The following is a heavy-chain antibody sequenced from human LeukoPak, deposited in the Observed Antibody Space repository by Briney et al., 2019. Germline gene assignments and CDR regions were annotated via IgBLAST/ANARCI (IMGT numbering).Heavy chain of an antibody. CDR1: GFTFSSYW. J-gene: IGHJ6*03. Sequence: GGSLRLSCAASGFTFSSYWMSWVRQAPGKGLEWVANIKQDGSEKYYVDSVKGRFTISRDNAKNSLYLQMNSLRAEDTAVYYCAREGEYYDFWSGSYYYLYMDVWGKGTTVTVSS. CDR3: AREGEYYDFWSGSYYYLYMDV. CDR2: IKQDGSEK. V-gene: IGHV3-7*01. D-gene: IGHD3-3*01.